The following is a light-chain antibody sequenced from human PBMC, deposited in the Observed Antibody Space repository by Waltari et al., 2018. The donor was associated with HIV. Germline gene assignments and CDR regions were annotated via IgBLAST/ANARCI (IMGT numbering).Light chain of an antibody. V-gene: IGKV3-11*01. Sequence: EIVLTQSPATLSLSPGERATLSCRASQSVSSYLAWYQQKPGQAPRLLIYGASGRATGIPARFSGSGSGTDFTLTISSLEPGDFGVYYCHQRSNWPITFGQGTRLEIK. CDR3: HQRSNWPIT. J-gene: IGKJ5*01. CDR2: GAS. CDR1: QSVSSY.